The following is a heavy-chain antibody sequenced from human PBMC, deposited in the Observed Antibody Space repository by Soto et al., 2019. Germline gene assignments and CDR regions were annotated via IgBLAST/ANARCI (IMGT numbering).Heavy chain of an antibody. V-gene: IGHV3-23*01. Sequence: GGSLRLSCAASGFTFSSYAMSWVRQAPGKGLEWVSAISGSGGSTYYADSVKGRFTISRDNSKNTLYLQMNSLRAEDTAVYYCAKGSSGYDFRTRYYFDYWGQGTLVTVSS. CDR3: AKGSSGYDFRTRYYFDY. J-gene: IGHJ4*02. CDR2: ISGSGGST. CDR1: GFTFSSYA. D-gene: IGHD5-12*01.